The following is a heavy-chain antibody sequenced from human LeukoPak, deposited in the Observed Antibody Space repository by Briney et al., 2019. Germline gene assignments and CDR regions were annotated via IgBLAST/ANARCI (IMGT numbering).Heavy chain of an antibody. V-gene: IGHV3-53*01. CDR2: VHTDGNI. J-gene: IGHJ4*02. CDR3: ARGRFGDPLNC. Sequence: PGGSLRLSCVGSGFTFDDYAMNWVRQAPGKGLEWVSVVHTDGNIYYADSVKGRFTISKDNSKNTVDLLMHSVTAEDTALYYCARGRFGDPLNCWGQGTLVTVSS. CDR1: GFTFDDYA. D-gene: IGHD3-10*01.